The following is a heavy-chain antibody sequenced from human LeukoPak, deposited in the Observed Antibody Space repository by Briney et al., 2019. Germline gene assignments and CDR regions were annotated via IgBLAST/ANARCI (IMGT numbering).Heavy chain of an antibody. CDR3: ARGIAAAGTNWFDP. D-gene: IGHD6-13*01. V-gene: IGHV1-2*02. J-gene: IGHJ5*02. CDR1: GYTFTGYY. CDR2: INPNSGGT. Sequence: ASVKVSCKASGYTFTGYYVHWVRQAPGQGLEWMGSINPNSGGTNYAQKFQGRVTMTRDTSISTAYMELSTLRSDDTAVYYCARGIAAAGTNWFDPWGQGTLVTVSS.